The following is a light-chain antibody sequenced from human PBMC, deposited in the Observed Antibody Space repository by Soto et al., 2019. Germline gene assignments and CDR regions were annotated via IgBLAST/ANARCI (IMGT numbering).Light chain of an antibody. CDR2: GVS. CDR3: QQYMSSVT. J-gene: IGKJ1*01. V-gene: IGKV3-20*01. CDR1: QSVDNTF. Sequence: EIVLTQSPGSLSLSPGERATLSSRASQSVDNTFFAWYQKKPGQTPRLLMYGVSKRATGIPARFSGSGSGTYFTLTISRLEPEDCALYYCQQYMSSVTFGQGTRVEIK.